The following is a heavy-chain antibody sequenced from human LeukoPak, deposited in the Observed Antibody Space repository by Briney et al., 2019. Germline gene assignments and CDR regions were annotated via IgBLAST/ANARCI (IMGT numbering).Heavy chain of an antibody. CDR1: GYTFTGYY. Sequence: ASVKVSCEASGYTFTGYYIHWVRQAPGQGLEWMGWINPNSGGTNYAQKFQGRVTMTRDTSISTAYMELSRLRSDDTAVYYCARGPYDSSDPYYYYMDVWDKGTTVTVSS. D-gene: IGHD3-22*01. V-gene: IGHV1-2*02. CDR2: INPNSGGT. CDR3: ARGPYDSSDPYYYYMDV. J-gene: IGHJ6*03.